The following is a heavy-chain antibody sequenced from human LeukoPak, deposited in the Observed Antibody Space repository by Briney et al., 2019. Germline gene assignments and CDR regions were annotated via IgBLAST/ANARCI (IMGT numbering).Heavy chain of an antibody. CDR2: IHHSGNT. CDR1: GASISSDKW. D-gene: IGHD3-9*01. Sequence: SETLSLTCAVSGASISSDKWWSWVRQPPGKGLEWIGGIHHSGNTNYSPSLKSRVTMSADKSKNEFSLRLTSVTAADTAVYYCARAGVWLPAVWGQGTLVTVSS. V-gene: IGHV4-4*02. J-gene: IGHJ4*02. CDR3: ARAGVWLPAV.